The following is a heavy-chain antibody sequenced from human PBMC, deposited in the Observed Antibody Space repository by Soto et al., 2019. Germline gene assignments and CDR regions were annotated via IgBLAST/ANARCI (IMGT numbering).Heavy chain of an antibody. CDR3: ARIPGYCSSTSCQEPIDY. J-gene: IGHJ4*02. Sequence: PSVPLSVTWTVAGGSIINYDWSWIRQPPGKGLEWIGYIYYSGSTNYNPSLKSRVTISVDTSKNQFSLKLSSVTAADTAVYYCARIPGYCSSTSCQEPIDYWGQGTLVTVSS. V-gene: IGHV4-59*08. CDR1: GGSIINYD. D-gene: IGHD2-2*01. CDR2: IYYSGST.